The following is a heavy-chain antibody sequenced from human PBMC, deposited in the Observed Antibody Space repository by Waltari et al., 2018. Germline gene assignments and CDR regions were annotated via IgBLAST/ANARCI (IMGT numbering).Heavy chain of an antibody. J-gene: IGHJ4*02. D-gene: IGHD2-15*01. Sequence: QVQLVESGGGVVQPGRSLRLSCAASGFTFSNCAMHWVRQAPGKGLEWVAVISDDGSNKYYADSLKGRFTISRDNSKNTLYLRLNSLRTEDTAVYYCAREMVVATTIDYWGQGTLVTVSS. CDR1: GFTFSNCA. CDR3: AREMVVATTIDY. V-gene: IGHV3-30*01. CDR2: ISDDGSNK.